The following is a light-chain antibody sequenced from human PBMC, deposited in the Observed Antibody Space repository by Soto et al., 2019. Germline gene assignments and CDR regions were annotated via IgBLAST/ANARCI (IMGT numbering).Light chain of an antibody. CDR2: DVS. J-gene: IGLJ1*01. CDR1: SSDVGGYNY. Sequence: QSALTQPRSVSGSPGQSVTISCTGTSSDVGGYNYVSWYQQHPGKAPKLMIYDVSKRPSGVPDRFSGSKSGNTASLTISGLEAEDEADYCCCSYAGSFYVFGTGSKVTGL. CDR3: CSYAGSFYV. V-gene: IGLV2-11*01.